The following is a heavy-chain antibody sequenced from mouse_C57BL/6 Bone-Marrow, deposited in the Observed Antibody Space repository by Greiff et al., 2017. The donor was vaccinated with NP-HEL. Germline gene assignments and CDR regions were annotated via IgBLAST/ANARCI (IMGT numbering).Heavy chain of an antibody. J-gene: IGHJ2*01. V-gene: IGHV1-52*01. CDR3: TSTPLYSLYYFDY. D-gene: IGHD2-1*01. CDR2: IDPSDSET. CDR1: GYTFTSYW. Sequence: QVQLKQPGAELVRPGSSVKLSCKASGYTFTSYWMHWVKQRPIQGLEWIGNIDPSDSETHYNQKFKDKATLTVDKSSSTAYMQLSSLTSEDSEVYYCTSTPLYSLYYFDYWGQGTTLTVSS.